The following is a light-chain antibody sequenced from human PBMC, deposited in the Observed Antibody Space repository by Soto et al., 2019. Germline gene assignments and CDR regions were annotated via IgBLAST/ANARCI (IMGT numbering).Light chain of an antibody. CDR1: SSNIGSNA. J-gene: IGLJ3*02. CDR3: ATWDDSLNGWV. Sequence: QTVVTQPPSASGTPGQRVTISCSRSSSNIGSNAVSWYQQLPGTAPKVLIYSNNQRPSGVPDRFSGSKSGTSASLAISGLQSEDDADYYCATWDDSLNGWVFGGGTKLTVL. CDR2: SNN. V-gene: IGLV1-44*01.